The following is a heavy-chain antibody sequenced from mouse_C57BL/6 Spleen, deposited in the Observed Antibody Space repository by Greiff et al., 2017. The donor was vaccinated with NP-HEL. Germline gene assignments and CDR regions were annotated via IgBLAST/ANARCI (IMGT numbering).Heavy chain of an antibody. D-gene: IGHD4-1*01. V-gene: IGHV1-15*01. Sequence: QRKEVGAELVRPGASVTLSCKASGYTFTDYEMHWVKQTPVHGLEWIGAIDPETGGTAYNQKFKGKAILTADKSSSTAYMELRSLTSEDSAVYYCTRLGLYAMDYWGQGTSVTVSS. CDR2: IDPETGGT. CDR1: GYTFTDYE. J-gene: IGHJ4*01. CDR3: TRLGLYAMDY.